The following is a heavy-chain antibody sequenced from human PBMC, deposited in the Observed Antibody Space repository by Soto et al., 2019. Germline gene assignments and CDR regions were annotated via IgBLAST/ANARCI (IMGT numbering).Heavy chain of an antibody. V-gene: IGHV3-23*01. CDR2: ISGSGDYT. J-gene: IGHJ6*02. CDR3: AKGLTVAGPYYYGVDV. Sequence: GGSLRLSCAVSGFTFSSYAMTWVRQAPGKGLEWVSSISGSGDYTYYADSVKGRFTISRDNSKNTLYLQMNSLRAEDTAVYYCAKGLTVAGPYYYGVDVWGQGTTVTVSS. CDR1: GFTFSSYA. D-gene: IGHD6-19*01.